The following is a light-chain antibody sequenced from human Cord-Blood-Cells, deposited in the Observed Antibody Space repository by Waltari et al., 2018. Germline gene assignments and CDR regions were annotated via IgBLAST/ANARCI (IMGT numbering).Light chain of an antibody. J-gene: IGLJ1*01. CDR3: SSYTSSSTPYV. Sequence: QSALTQPASGSGSPGQSITISCTGTSSDVGGYNSVSWYQQHPGKDPKLMIYDVSNRPSGVSNRFSGSKSGNTASLTISGLQAEDEADYYCSSYTSSSTPYVFGTGTKVTVL. V-gene: IGLV2-14*01. CDR1: SSDVGGYNS. CDR2: DVS.